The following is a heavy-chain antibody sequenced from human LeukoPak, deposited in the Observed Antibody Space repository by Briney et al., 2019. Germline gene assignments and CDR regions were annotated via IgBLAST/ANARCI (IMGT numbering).Heavy chain of an antibody. Sequence: GASVKVSCKVSGYTLTELSMHWVRQAPGKGLEWMGGFDPEDGETIYAQKFQGRVTMTEDTSTDTAYMELSSLRSEDTAVYYCATGELLWFGELHPPVPAGHWFDYWGQGTLVTVSS. CDR2: FDPEDGET. V-gene: IGHV1-24*01. CDR3: ATGELLWFGELHPPVPAGHWFDY. D-gene: IGHD3-10*01. CDR1: GYTLTELS. J-gene: IGHJ4*02.